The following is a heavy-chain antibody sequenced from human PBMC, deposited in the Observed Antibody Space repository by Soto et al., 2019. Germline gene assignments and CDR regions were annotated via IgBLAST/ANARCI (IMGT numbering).Heavy chain of an antibody. CDR1: GFTFSSYA. J-gene: IGHJ6*02. V-gene: IGHV3-30-3*01. Sequence: HPGGSLRLSCAASGFTFSSYAMHWVRQAPGKGLEWVAVISYDGSNKYYADSVKGRFTISRDNSKNTLYLQMNSLRAEDTAVYYCARDRGITMIVVEQFYGMDVWGQGTTVTVSS. CDR3: ARDRGITMIVVEQFYGMDV. CDR2: ISYDGSNK. D-gene: IGHD3-22*01.